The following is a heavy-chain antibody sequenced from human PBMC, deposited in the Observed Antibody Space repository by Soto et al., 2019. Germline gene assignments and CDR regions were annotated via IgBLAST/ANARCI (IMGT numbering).Heavy chain of an antibody. CDR3: AVAMVREILIFESSGMHV. CDR1: GGSFTNYA. D-gene: IGHD3-10*01. V-gene: IGHV1-69*01. Sequence: QVHLVQSGAEVTKPGSSVKVSCKTSGGSFTNYAVSWVRQAPGQGLEWMGGIIPNFDTPNYAQKFQDRVTIIADESTSTVYMELRSLRSNDTAVYYCAVAMVREILIFESSGMHVWGQGTTVIVSS. CDR2: IIPNFDTP. J-gene: IGHJ6*02.